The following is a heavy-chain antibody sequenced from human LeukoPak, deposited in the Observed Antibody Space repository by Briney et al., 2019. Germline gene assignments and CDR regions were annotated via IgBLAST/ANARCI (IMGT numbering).Heavy chain of an antibody. CDR2: LSGSGGST. V-gene: IGHV3-23*01. Sequence: GGSLRLSCAASGFTFSSYAMSWVRQAPGKGLEWVSALSGSGGSTYYADSVKGRFTISRDKSKNTLYLQMNSLRAEDTALYYCAKRYGSSGWYYFDYWGQGSLVTVSS. CDR3: AKRYGSSGWYYFDY. J-gene: IGHJ4*02. D-gene: IGHD6-19*01. CDR1: GFTFSSYA.